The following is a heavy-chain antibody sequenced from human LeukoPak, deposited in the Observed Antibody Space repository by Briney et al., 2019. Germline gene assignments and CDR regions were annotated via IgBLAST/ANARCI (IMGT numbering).Heavy chain of an antibody. Sequence: SETLSLTCTVSGGSISSGGYYWSWIRQHPGRGLEWIGYIYYSRSTYYNPSLKSRVTISVDTSKNQFSLKLSSVTAADTAVYYCARALGHYYYYGMDVWGQGTTVTVSS. D-gene: IGHD3-3*02. V-gene: IGHV4-31*03. CDR1: GGSISSGGYY. CDR2: IYYSRST. CDR3: ARALGHYYYYGMDV. J-gene: IGHJ6*02.